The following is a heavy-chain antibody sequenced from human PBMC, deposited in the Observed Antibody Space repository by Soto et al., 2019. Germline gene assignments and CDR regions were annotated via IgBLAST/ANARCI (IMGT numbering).Heavy chain of an antibody. V-gene: IGHV3-11*01. D-gene: IGHD3-9*01. J-gene: IGHJ5*02. CDR2: ISSSGSTI. CDR1: GFTFSDYY. Sequence: GGSLRLSCAASGFTFSDYYMSWIRQAPGKGLEWVSYISSSGSTIYYADSVKGRFTISRDNAKNSLYLQMNSLRAEDTAVYYCASQARYYDILTGYDLVPGNWFDPWGQGTLVTVSS. CDR3: ASQARYYDILTGYDLVPGNWFDP.